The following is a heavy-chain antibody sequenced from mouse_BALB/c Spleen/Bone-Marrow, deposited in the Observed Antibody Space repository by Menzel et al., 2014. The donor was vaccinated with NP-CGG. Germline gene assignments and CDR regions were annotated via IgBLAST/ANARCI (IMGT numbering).Heavy chain of an antibody. J-gene: IGHJ3*01. CDR3: ALTTATPFAY. Sequence: LQESGAELAKPGASVKMSCKASCYTFTVYWIHWVKQRPGQGLEWIGCINPSTAYTEYNQKFKDKATLTADKSSTTAYMQLSNLTSEDSAVYYCALTTATPFAYWGQGTLVTVS. V-gene: IGHV1-7*01. CDR2: INPSTAYT. D-gene: IGHD1-2*01. CDR1: CYTFTVYW.